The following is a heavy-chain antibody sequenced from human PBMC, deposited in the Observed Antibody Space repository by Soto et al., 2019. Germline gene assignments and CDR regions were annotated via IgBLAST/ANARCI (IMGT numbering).Heavy chain of an antibody. CDR1: GGSFSGYY. Sequence: SETLSLTCGVYGGSFSGYYWSWIRQPPGKGLEWIGEINHSGSTNYNPSLKSRVTISVDTSKNQFSLKLSSVTAADTAVYYCARGLTSGFDPWGQGTLVTVSS. J-gene: IGHJ5*02. CDR3: ARGLTSGFDP. CDR2: INHSGST. D-gene: IGHD3-10*01. V-gene: IGHV4-34*01.